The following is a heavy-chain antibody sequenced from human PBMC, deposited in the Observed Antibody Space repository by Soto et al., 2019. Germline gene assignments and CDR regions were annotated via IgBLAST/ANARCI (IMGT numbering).Heavy chain of an antibody. D-gene: IGHD2-15*01. V-gene: IGHV3-7*01. J-gene: IGHJ3*02. CDR2: IKQDGSEK. CDR1: GFTYSSYW. Sequence: GGSLRLSCAASGFTYSSYWMNWVRQAPGKGLEWVANIKQDGSEKYYVDSVKGRFTISTDNAKNSLYLQMNSLRAEDTAVYYCAWEYCSGGSCYWDAFDIWGQGTMVTVSS. CDR3: AWEYCSGGSCYWDAFDI.